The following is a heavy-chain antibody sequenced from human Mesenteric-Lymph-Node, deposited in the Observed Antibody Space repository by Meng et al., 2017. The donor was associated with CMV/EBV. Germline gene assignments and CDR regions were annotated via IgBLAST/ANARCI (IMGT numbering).Heavy chain of an antibody. D-gene: IGHD3-10*01. Sequence: GESLKISCAASGFTFSSYEMNWVRQAPGKGLEWVSYISSSGSTIYYADSVKGRFTISRDNAKNSLYLQMNSLRAEDTAVYYCARLDSFGSGTYLDYWGQGTLVTVSS. V-gene: IGHV3-48*03. J-gene: IGHJ4*02. CDR2: ISSSGSTI. CDR3: ARLDSFGSGTYLDY. CDR1: GFTFSSYE.